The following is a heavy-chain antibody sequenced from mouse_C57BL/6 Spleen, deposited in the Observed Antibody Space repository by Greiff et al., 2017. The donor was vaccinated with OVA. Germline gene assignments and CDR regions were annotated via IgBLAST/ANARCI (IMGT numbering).Heavy chain of an antibody. CDR2: IYPGGGDT. J-gene: IGHJ2*01. Sequence: VQLQQSGPELVKPGASVKISCKASGYAFSSSWMNWVKQRPGQGLEWIGRIYPGGGDTNYNGKFKGKATLTADKSSSTAYMQLSSLTSEDSAVYVCARDYYGSSYFDYWGQGTTLTVSS. V-gene: IGHV1-82*01. D-gene: IGHD1-1*01. CDR1: GYAFSSSW. CDR3: ARDYYGSSYFDY.